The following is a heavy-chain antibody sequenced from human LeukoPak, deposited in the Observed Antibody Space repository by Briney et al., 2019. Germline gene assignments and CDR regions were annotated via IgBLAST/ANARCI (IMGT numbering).Heavy chain of an antibody. CDR1: GYTLTSYG. Sequence: ASVKVSCKASGYTLTSYGISWVRQAPGQGLEWMGWISAYNGNTNYAQKLQGRVTMTTDTSTSTAYMELRSLRSDDTAVYYCARDQLRFGELLYQFDYWGQGTLVTVSS. CDR2: ISAYNGNT. V-gene: IGHV1-18*04. D-gene: IGHD3-10*01. J-gene: IGHJ4*02. CDR3: ARDQLRFGELLYQFDY.